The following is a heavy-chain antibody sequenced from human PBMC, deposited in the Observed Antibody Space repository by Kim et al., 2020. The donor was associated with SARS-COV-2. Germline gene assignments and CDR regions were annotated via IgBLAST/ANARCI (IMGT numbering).Heavy chain of an antibody. V-gene: IGHV4-31*03. D-gene: IGHD4-4*01. CDR3: ARDRYSTTPWDYSSGMDV. CDR1: GGSISRNGYY. CDR2: IDYSGVS. J-gene: IGHJ6*02. Sequence: SETLSLTCTVSGGSISRNGYYWSWIRQHPGKGLEWIGYIDYSGVSYYNPSLQSRSTISVDTSKDQFSLKMHSMTAADTAVYYCARDRYSTTPWDYSSGMDVWGQGTAGTVSS.